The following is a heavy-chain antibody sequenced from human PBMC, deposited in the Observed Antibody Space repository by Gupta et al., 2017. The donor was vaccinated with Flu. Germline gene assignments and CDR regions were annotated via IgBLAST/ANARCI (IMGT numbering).Heavy chain of an antibody. CDR1: GFTFSSYA. CDR3: ARAPPLLVPRSSYFDY. Sequence: EVQLLESGGGLVQPGGSLRLSCAASGFTFSSYAMSWVRQAPGKGLEWVSAISGSGGSTYYADSVKGRFTISRDNSKNTLYLQMNSLRAEDTAVYYCARAPPLLVPRSSYFDYWGQGTLVTVSS. CDR2: ISGSGGST. V-gene: IGHV3-23*01. D-gene: IGHD2-21*01. J-gene: IGHJ4*02.